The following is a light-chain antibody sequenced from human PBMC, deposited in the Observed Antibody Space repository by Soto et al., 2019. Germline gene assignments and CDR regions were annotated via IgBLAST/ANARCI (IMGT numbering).Light chain of an antibody. CDR3: ATWDDRLNGRV. CDR2: YDD. CDR1: SSNIGNNA. J-gene: IGLJ3*02. V-gene: IGLV1-36*01. Sequence: QSVLTQPPSVSEAPRQRVTISCSGSSSNIGNNAVNWYQQFPGKAPKLLIYYDDLLPSGVSDRFSGSKSGTSAPLAISGLQSEDEADYYCATWDDRLNGRVFGGGTKLTV.